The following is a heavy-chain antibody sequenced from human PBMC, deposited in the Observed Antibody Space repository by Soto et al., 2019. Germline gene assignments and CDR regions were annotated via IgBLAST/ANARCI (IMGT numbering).Heavy chain of an antibody. D-gene: IGHD5-12*01. J-gene: IGHJ4*02. CDR2: ISGSGGNT. CDR3: AKLGMTTINRDY. V-gene: IGHV3-23*01. Sequence: EAQLLESGGGLVQPGGSLRVSCAASGFSFDTYAMSWVRQAPGKGLEWVSTISGSGGNTYYADSVKGRFTISRDNSKNDLYIQMTSLRAENTALYYCAKLGMTTINRDYWGQGTQVTVSS. CDR1: GFSFDTYA.